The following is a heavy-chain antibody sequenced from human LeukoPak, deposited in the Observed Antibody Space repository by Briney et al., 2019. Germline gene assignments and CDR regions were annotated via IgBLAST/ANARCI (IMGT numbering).Heavy chain of an antibody. V-gene: IGHV3-23*01. J-gene: IGHJ4*02. CDR1: GFTFSSYA. Sequence: GGSLRLSCAASGFTFSSYAMSWVRQAPGKGLEWVSGISGGGDSTNYADSVKGRFTIARDNSKNTLYLQMSSLRADDTAVYYCAKVPWMFLWTHYFDYWGQGTLVTVSS. CDR3: AKVPWMFLWTHYFDY. D-gene: IGHD3-10*02. CDR2: ISGGGDST.